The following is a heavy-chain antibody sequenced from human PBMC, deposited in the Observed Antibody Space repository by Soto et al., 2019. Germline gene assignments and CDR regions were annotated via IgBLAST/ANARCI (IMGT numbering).Heavy chain of an antibody. V-gene: IGHV5-10-1*01. J-gene: IGHJ6*02. CDR3: ARHIVATNYDYIWGRYNQDAPYGMDV. CDR2: IDPSDSHT. CDR1: GYSFTSYW. Sequence: PGESLKISCQGSGYSFTSYWISWVRQMPGKGLEWMGRIDPSDSHTNYSPSFQGHVTISADKSISTAYLQWSSLEASDTAMYYCARHIVATNYDYIWGRYNQDAPYGMDVWGQGTTVTVSS. D-gene: IGHD3-16*01.